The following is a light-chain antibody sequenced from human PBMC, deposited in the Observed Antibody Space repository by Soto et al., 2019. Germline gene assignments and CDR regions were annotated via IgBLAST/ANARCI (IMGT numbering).Light chain of an antibody. V-gene: IGLV1-47*01. CDR1: SFKIGTNY. Sequence: QSVLTQPPSASGTPGQRVTISCSGGSFKIGTNYVFWYQQLPGTAPKLLIYKNNQRPSGVPDRFSGSKSGASASLAISGLRSEDEADYYCTTWDTSLGGYWVFGGGTKVTVL. CDR3: TTWDTSLGGYWV. CDR2: KNN. J-gene: IGLJ3*02.